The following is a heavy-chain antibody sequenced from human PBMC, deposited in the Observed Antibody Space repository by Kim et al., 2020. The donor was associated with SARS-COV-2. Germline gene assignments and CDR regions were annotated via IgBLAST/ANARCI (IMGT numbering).Heavy chain of an antibody. CDR1: GYSFTSYW. Sequence: GESLKISCKGSGYSFTSYWISWVRQMPGKGLEWMGRIDPSDSYTNYSPSFQGHVTISADKSISTAYLQWSSLKASDTAMYYCATNIAVAGTTDYYYYYGVDVWGQGTTVTVSS. V-gene: IGHV5-10-1*01. CDR3: ATNIAVAGTTDYYYYYGVDV. D-gene: IGHD6-19*01. CDR2: IDPSDSYT. J-gene: IGHJ6*02.